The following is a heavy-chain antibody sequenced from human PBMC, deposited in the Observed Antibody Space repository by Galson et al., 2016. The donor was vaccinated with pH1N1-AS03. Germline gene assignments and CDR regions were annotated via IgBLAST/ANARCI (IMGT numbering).Heavy chain of an antibody. CDR2: ISSRGDSI. J-gene: IGHJ4*02. Sequence: SLRLSCAASGFTFRYYSMNWVRQAPGKGLAWVSYISSRGDSIYYADTVKGRFSFSRDNAKESLYLQMNSLRDEDTGVYYCARIVTMSDFDTWGQGTLVTVSS. V-gene: IGHV3-48*02. D-gene: IGHD2-21*02. CDR1: GFTFRYYS. CDR3: ARIVTMSDFDT.